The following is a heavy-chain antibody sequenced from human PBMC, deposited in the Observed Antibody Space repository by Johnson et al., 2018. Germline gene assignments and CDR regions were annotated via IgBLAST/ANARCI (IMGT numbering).Heavy chain of an antibody. J-gene: IGHJ4*02. CDR3: SKDLHGWGLDY. CDR2: ISNTGTT. D-gene: IGHD2-21*01. V-gene: IGHV3-53*01. Sequence: VQLQESGGGLVQPGGSLRLSCAASGFAFSNIYMAWVRQAPGKGLEWVSGISNTGTTYYADSVKGRFSISRDTSKIPLFLQRNSLRAEDTAVYYCSKDLHGWGLDYWGQVALVTVSS. CDR1: GFAFSNIY.